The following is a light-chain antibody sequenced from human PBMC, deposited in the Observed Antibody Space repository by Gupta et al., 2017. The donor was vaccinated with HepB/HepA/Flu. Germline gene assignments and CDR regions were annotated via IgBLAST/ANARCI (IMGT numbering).Light chain of an antibody. V-gene: IGLV1-47*01. J-gene: IGLJ1*01. CDR3: ATWDVTRSAYV. Sequence: QSVLTQPPSASVPPGQRVTLSCSGSSSNIETYYVHWYLQLPGTAPKLLIYKNNQRPSGVPDRFSGSKSGTSASLSISGLRAEDEADYYCATWDVTRSAYVFGTGTKVTVL. CDR1: SSNIETYY. CDR2: KNN.